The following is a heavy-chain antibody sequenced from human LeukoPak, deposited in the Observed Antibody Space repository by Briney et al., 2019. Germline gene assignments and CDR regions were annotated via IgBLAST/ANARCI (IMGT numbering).Heavy chain of an antibody. Sequence: GGSLRLSCAASGFTFSNAWMSWVRQAPGKGLEWVGRIKSKTDGGTTDYAAPVKGRFTISRDDSKNTLYLQMNSLKTEDTAVYYCTTSNCGYDYLFDYWGQGTLVTVSS. D-gene: IGHD5-12*01. CDR1: GFTFSNAW. CDR2: IKSKTDGGTT. V-gene: IGHV3-15*01. J-gene: IGHJ4*02. CDR3: TTSNCGYDYLFDY.